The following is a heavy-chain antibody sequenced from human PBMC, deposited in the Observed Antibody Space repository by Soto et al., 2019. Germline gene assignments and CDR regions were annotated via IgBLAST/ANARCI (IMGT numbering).Heavy chain of an antibody. CDR3: ARAQGLAVAGTPNDAFDI. CDR1: GYTFTGYY. V-gene: IGHV1-2*04. D-gene: IGHD6-19*01. Sequence: ASVKGSCKASGYTFTGYYMHWVRQAPGQGLEWMGWINPNSGGTNYAQKFQGWVTMTRDTSISTAYMELSRLRSDDTAVYYCARAQGLAVAGTPNDAFDIWGQGTMVTVSS. J-gene: IGHJ3*02. CDR2: INPNSGGT.